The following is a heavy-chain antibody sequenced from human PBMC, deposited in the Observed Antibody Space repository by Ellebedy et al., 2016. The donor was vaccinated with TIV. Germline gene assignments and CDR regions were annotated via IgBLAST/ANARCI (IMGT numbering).Heavy chain of an antibody. CDR3: ARNGGGYYDSSPFDL. CDR2: IYPGDSDT. Sequence: GESLKISCKASGYIFTSYWIGWVRQMPGQGLEWTGIIYPGDSDTKYSPSFQGQVTISADNSFTTAYLQWSSLKASDTAIYYCARNGGGYYDSSPFDLWGQGTLVTV. V-gene: IGHV5-51*01. CDR1: GYIFTSYW. J-gene: IGHJ4*02. D-gene: IGHD3-22*01.